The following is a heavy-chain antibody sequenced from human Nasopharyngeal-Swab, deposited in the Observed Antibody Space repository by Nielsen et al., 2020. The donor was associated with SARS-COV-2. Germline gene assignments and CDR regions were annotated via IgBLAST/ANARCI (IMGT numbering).Heavy chain of an antibody. CDR2: IRSKAYGGTT. D-gene: IGHD3-3*01. CDR1: GFTFSNAW. CDR3: TRADFWSGYCDY. V-gene: IGHV3-49*04. Sequence: GESLKISCAASGFTFSNAWMSWVRQAPGKGLEWVGFIRSKAYGGTTEYAASVKGRFTISRDDSKSIAYLQMNSLKTEDTAVYYCTRADFWSGYCDYWGQGTLVTVSS. J-gene: IGHJ4*02.